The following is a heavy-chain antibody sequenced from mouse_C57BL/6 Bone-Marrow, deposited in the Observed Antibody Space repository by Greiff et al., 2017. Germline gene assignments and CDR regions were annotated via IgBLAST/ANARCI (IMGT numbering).Heavy chain of an antibody. CDR2: INPSNGGT. Sequence: VQLQQPGTELVKPGASVKLSCKASGYTFTSYWMHWVKQRPGQGLEWIGNINPSNGGTNYNEKLKSKATLTVDKSSSTAYMQLSSLTSEDSAVYYCARRINSNPPGGYAMDYWGQGTSVTVSS. CDR1: GYTFTSYW. J-gene: IGHJ4*01. D-gene: IGHD2-5*01. V-gene: IGHV1-53*01. CDR3: ARRINSNPPGGYAMDY.